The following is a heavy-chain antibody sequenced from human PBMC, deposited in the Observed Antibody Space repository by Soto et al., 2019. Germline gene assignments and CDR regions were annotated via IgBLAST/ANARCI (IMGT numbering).Heavy chain of an antibody. CDR1: GGTFSSYA. D-gene: IGHD6-6*01. V-gene: IGHV1-69*12. Sequence: QVQLVQSGAEVKKPGSSVKVSCKASGGTFSSYAISWVRQAPGQGLEWMGGIIPIFGTANYAQKFQGRVTITADESTRTAYMELSSLRSEDTAVYYCARPEAAPPYYYYYGMDVWGQGTTVTVSS. CDR2: IIPIFGTA. J-gene: IGHJ6*02. CDR3: ARPEAAPPYYYYYGMDV.